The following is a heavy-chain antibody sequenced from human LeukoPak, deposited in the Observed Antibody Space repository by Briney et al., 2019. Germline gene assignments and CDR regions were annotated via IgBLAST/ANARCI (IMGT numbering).Heavy chain of an antibody. D-gene: IGHD5-12*01. CDR2: IYYSGST. CDR1: GGSISSYY. V-gene: IGHV4-59*12. Sequence: PSETLSLTCTVSGGSISSYYWSWIRQPPGKGLEWIGYIYYSGSTNYNPSLKSRVTISVDTSKSQFSLKLSSVTAADTAVYYCEIYTGYDSFWGQGTLATVSS. CDR3: EIYTGYDSF. J-gene: IGHJ4*02.